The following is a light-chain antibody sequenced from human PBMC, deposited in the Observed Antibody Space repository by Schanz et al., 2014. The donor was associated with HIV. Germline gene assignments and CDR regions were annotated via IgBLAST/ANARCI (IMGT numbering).Light chain of an antibody. J-gene: IGKJ2*01. CDR1: QSIGSW. CDR2: TAS. Sequence: DIQMTQPPSTLSASVGDRVIISCRASQSIGSWLAWYQQKAGEPPKLLIHTASTLQSGVPSRFSGSGSGTEFTLTISSLQPDDLATYYCQQHNEFPFTFGQGTRLEIK. V-gene: IGKV1-5*03. CDR3: QQHNEFPFT.